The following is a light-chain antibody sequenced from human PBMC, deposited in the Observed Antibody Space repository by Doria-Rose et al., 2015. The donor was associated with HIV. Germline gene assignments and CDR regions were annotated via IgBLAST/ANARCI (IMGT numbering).Light chain of an antibody. CDR2: DGS. J-gene: IGKJ1*01. CDR1: QRFSSTY. V-gene: IGKV3-20*01. CDR3: HQYGTSWT. Sequence: TQSPGTLSLSPGERATPSCRASQRFSSTYLAWYQQKPGQAPSLLIYDGSTRATGIPDRFSASGSGTDFTLTINRLEPEDFALYCCHQYGTSWTFGQGTKVEI.